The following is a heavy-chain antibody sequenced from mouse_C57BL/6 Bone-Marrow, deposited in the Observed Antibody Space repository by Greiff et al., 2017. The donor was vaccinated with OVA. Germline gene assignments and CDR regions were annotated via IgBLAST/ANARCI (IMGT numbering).Heavy chain of an antibody. CDR2: INPGSGGT. V-gene: IGHV1-54*01. J-gene: IGHJ3*01. CDR3: ARFRSSGYVAWFAY. D-gene: IGHD3-2*02. Sequence: VQLQQSGAELVRPGTSVKVSCKASGYAFTNYLIAWVKQRPGQGLEWIGVINPGSGGTNYNEKFKGKATLTADKSSSTAYMQLSSLTSEDSAVYFCARFRSSGYVAWFAYWGQGTLVTVSA. CDR1: GYAFTNYL.